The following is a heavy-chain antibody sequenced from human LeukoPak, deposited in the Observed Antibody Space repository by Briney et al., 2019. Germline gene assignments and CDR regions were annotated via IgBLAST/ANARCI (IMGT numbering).Heavy chain of an antibody. V-gene: IGHV4-59*12. Sequence: SETLSLTCIVSGGSISSYYWSWIRQPPGKGLEWIGYIYYSGSTNYNPSLKSRVTLSVDTSKNQFSLKVTSATAADTAVYYCARDLGSSWFEPLDYWGRESWSSSPQ. CDR1: GGSISSYY. J-gene: IGHJ4*02. CDR3: ARDLGSSWFEPLDY. CDR2: IYYSGST. D-gene: IGHD6-13*01.